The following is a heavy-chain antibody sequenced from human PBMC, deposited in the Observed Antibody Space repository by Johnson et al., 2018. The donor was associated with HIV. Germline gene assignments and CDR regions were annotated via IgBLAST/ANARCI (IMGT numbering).Heavy chain of an antibody. J-gene: IGHJ3*02. D-gene: IGHD5-18*01. Sequence: VQLVESGGGVVRPGGSLGLSCAASGFSVSNNYMNWVRQAPGKGLEWVSVIYSGGTTYYADSVKGRFTISRDNSKNTLYLQMNSLRADDTAVYYCARLPSGYSRDGFNIWGQGTMVTVSS. CDR2: IYSGGTT. CDR3: ARLPSGYSRDGFNI. V-gene: IGHV3-66*02. CDR1: GFSVSNNY.